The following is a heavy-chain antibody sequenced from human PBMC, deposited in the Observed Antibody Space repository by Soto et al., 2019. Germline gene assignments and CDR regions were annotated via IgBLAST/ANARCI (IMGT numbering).Heavy chain of an antibody. CDR1: GGSISSGGYY. J-gene: IGHJ6*02. Sequence: SETLSLTCTVSGGSISSGGYYWSWIRQHPGKGLEWIGYIYYSGSTYYNPSLKSRVTISVDTSKNQFSLKLSSVTAADTAVYYCARDFGFYCSGGSCPMDYYYGMDVWGQGTTVTVSS. D-gene: IGHD2-15*01. CDR2: IYYSGST. CDR3: ARDFGFYCSGGSCPMDYYYGMDV. V-gene: IGHV4-31*03.